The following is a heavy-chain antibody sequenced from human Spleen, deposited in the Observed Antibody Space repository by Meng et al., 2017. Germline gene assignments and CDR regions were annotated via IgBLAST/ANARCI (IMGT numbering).Heavy chain of an antibody. V-gene: IGHV3-33*01. CDR1: GFTFSSYG. D-gene: IGHD6-13*01. J-gene: IGHJ6*02. CDR3: ARDIGYSSSWYAYYYYYGMDV. Sequence: GESLKISCSASGFTFSSYGMHWVRQAPGKGLEWVAVIWYDGSNKYYADSVKGRFTISRDNSKNTLYLQMNSLRAEDTAVYYCARDIGYSSSWYAYYYYYGMDVWGQGTMVTVSS. CDR2: IWYDGSNK.